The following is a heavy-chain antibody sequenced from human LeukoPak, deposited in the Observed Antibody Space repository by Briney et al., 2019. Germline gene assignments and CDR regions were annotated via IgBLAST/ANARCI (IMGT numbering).Heavy chain of an antibody. Sequence: GGSLRLSCAASGFSFSTYSMNWVRQAPGKGLEWVSSISSRSDYIYYADSVKGRFTISRDNAKNSLYVQMNSLRAEYTAVYYCARDSSWYDYWGQGTLVTVSS. D-gene: IGHD6-13*01. J-gene: IGHJ4*02. CDR2: ISSRSDYI. CDR3: ARDSSWYDY. V-gene: IGHV3-21*01. CDR1: GFSFSTYS.